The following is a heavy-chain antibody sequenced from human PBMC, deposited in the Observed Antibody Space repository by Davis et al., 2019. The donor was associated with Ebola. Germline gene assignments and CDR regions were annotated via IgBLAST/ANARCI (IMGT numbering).Heavy chain of an antibody. CDR1: GFTFGDYA. V-gene: IGHV3-49*04. J-gene: IGHJ4*02. CDR2: IRSKAYGGTT. Sequence: PGGSLRLSCTASGFTFGDYAMSWVRQAPGKGLEWVGFIRSKAYGGTTEYAASVKGRFTISRDDSKSIAYLQMNSLKTEDTAVYYCTRVTTYYDFWSGYYIEYYFDYWGQGTLVTVSS. CDR3: TRVTTYYDFWSGYYIEYYFDY. D-gene: IGHD3-3*01.